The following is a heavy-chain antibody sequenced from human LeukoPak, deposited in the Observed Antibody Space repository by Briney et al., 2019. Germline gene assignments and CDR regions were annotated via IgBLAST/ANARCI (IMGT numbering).Heavy chain of an antibody. Sequence: ASVKVSCKASGGTFSSYAISWVRQAPGQGLEWMGGIIPIFGTANYAQKFQGRVTITADESTSTAYMELSSLRSEDTAVYYCARARRGVTPLSGLGVDYWGQGTLVTVSS. CDR2: IIPIFGTA. J-gene: IGHJ4*02. CDR3: ARARRGVTPLSGLGVDY. CDR1: GGTFSSYA. V-gene: IGHV1-69*13. D-gene: IGHD5-12*01.